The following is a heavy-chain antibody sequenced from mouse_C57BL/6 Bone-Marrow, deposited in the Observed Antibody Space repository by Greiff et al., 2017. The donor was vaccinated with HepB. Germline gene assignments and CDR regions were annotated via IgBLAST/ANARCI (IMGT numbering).Heavy chain of an antibody. CDR2: ISYDGSN. Sequence: EVQVVESGPGLVKPSQSLSLTCSVTGYSITSGYYWNWIRQFPGNKLEWMGYISYDGSNNYNPSLKNRISITRDTSKNQFFLKLNSVTTEDTATYYCARDGGYSNYDWGQGTLVTVSA. CDR3: ARDGGYSNYD. V-gene: IGHV3-6*01. J-gene: IGHJ3*01. CDR1: GYSITSGYY. D-gene: IGHD2-5*01.